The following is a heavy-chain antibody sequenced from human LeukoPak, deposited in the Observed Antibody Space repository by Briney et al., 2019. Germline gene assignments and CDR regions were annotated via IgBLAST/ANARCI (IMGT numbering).Heavy chain of an antibody. D-gene: IGHD1-26*01. V-gene: IGHV4-39*07. CDR3: ARTPHSNFDY. J-gene: IGHJ4*02. CDR1: GGSISSSSYY. CDR2: IYYSGST. Sequence: SETLSLTCTVSGGSISSSSYYWGWIRQPPGTGLEWIGSIYYSGSTYYNPSLKSRVTISVDTSKNQFSLKLSSVTAADTAVYYCARTPHSNFDYWGQGTLVTVSS.